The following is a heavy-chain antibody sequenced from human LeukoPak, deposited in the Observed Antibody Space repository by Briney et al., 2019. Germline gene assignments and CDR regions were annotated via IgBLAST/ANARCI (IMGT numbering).Heavy chain of an antibody. D-gene: IGHD4-17*01. V-gene: IGHV1-8*01. CDR3: ARGSPSGDYALHPEVDY. CDR1: GYTFTNYD. CDR2: MNPNSGNT. J-gene: IGHJ4*02. Sequence: ASVTVSYTASGYTFTNYDINWVRPAPGQGREWVGWMNPNSGNTGYAQKFQGRVTMTRNTSISTAYMELGSLRSEDTAVYYCARGSPSGDYALHPEVDYWGQGTLVTVSS.